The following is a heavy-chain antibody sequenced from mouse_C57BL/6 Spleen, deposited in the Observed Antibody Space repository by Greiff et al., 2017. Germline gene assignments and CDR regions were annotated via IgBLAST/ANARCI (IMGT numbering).Heavy chain of an antibody. V-gene: IGHV1-63*01. CDR3: ARSFYGSHWYFDV. Sequence: VQLQQSGAELVRPGTSVKMSCKASGYTFTNYWIGWAKQRPGHGLEWIGDIYPGGGYTNYNEKFKGKATLTADKSSSTAYMQFSSLTSEDSAIYYCARSFYGSHWYFDVWGTGTTVTVSS. D-gene: IGHD1-1*01. CDR2: IYPGGGYT. J-gene: IGHJ1*03. CDR1: GYTFTNYW.